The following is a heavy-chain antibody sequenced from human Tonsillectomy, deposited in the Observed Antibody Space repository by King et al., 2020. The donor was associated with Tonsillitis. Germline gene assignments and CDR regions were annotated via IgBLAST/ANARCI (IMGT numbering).Heavy chain of an antibody. Sequence: VQLVESGGGLVQPGGSLRLSCAASGFTFSDYWMSWVRQAPGKGLEWVANIKKDGSEEYYVDSVKGRFTISRDNAKNSLYLQMNSLGAEDTALYYCARGINWWYFDLWGRGTLVAVSS. J-gene: IGHJ2*01. CDR1: GFTFSDYW. D-gene: IGHD1-20*01. V-gene: IGHV3-7*01. CDR3: ARGINWWYFDL. CDR2: IKKDGSEE.